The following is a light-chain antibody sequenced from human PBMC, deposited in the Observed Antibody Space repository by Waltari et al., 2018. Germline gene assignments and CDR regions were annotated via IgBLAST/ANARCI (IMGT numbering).Light chain of an antibody. CDR1: SSDVGGYNL. Sequence: QSALTQFASVSGSPGQSITISCTGTSSDVGGYNLVLWYQQPPGRAPNLIIYDVTKRPSGVSHRFSGSESGNTASLTISGLQAEDEADYYCCSFAGSISVFTVFGTGTTVTVL. J-gene: IGLJ1*01. CDR3: CSFAGSISVFTV. CDR2: DVT. V-gene: IGLV2-23*02.